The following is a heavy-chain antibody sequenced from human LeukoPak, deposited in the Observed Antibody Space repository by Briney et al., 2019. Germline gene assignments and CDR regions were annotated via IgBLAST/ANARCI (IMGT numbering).Heavy chain of an antibody. Sequence: PGGTLRLSCAASGLTFAGYDMSWVRQAPGKGLEWVSTISASGDNTYYAGSVKGRFTISRDNSKNTLYLQMNSLRAEDTAVYYCAKVRWYTYYFDYWGQGTLVTVSS. J-gene: IGHJ4*02. V-gene: IGHV3-23*01. D-gene: IGHD2-15*01. CDR1: GLTFAGYD. CDR3: AKVRWYTYYFDY. CDR2: ISASGDNT.